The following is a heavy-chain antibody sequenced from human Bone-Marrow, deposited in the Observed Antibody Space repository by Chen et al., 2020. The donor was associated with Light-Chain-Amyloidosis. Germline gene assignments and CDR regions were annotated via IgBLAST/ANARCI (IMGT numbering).Heavy chain of an antibody. Sequence: WVRQSPGKGLEWVANVRQDVSEKDYAASVKGRFTISRDDAKNSVYLRMNNLRAEDTAVYYCARDRTLFGVAQYYFDYWGQGTRVTVSS. CDR2: VRQDVSEK. J-gene: IGHJ4*02. D-gene: IGHD3-3*01. V-gene: IGHV3-7*03. CDR3: ARDRTLFGVAQYYFDY.